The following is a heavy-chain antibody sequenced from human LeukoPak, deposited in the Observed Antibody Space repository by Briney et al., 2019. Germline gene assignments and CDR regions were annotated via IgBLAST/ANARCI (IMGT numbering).Heavy chain of an antibody. J-gene: IGHJ4*02. CDR1: GYTFTGYY. CDR3: ARVSIAGYSLCYFDY. CDR2: INPNSGGT. Sequence: GASVNVSCKASGYTFTGYYMHWVRQAPGQGLEWMGWINPNSGGTNYAQKFQGRVTMTRDTSISTAYMELSRLRSDDTAVYYCARVSIAGYSLCYFDYWGEGTLVTVSS. V-gene: IGHV1-2*02. D-gene: IGHD2-21*01.